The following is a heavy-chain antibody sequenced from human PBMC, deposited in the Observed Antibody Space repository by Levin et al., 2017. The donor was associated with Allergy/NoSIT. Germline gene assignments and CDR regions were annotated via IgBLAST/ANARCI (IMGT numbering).Heavy chain of an antibody. Sequence: SCAASGFTFGSYSMNWVRQAPGKGLEWISYISGSSRTMYYADSVKGRFTISRDNSRNSLYLQMNSLRAEDTAIYYCASWEYLAYWGPGTLVTVSS. CDR1: GFTFGSYS. D-gene: IGHD1-26*01. CDR3: ASWEYLAY. J-gene: IGHJ4*02. CDR2: ISGSSRTM. V-gene: IGHV3-48*04.